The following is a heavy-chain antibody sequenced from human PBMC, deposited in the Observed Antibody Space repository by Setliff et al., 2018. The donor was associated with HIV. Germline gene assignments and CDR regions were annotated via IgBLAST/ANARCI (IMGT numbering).Heavy chain of an antibody. CDR3: AREGCSSTSCYGRGAYGMDV. CDR2: IYYSGST. Sequence: SETLSLTCTVSGGSISSSSYYWGWIRQPPGKGLEWIGSIYYSGSTYYNPSLKSRVTISVDTSKNQFSLELSSVTAADTAVYYCAREGCSSTSCYGRGAYGMDVWGQGTTVTVSS. D-gene: IGHD2-2*01. CDR1: GGSISSSSYY. V-gene: IGHV4-39*07. J-gene: IGHJ6*02.